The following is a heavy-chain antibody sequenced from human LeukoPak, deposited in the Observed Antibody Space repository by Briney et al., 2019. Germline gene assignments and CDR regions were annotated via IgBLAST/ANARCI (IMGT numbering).Heavy chain of an antibody. D-gene: IGHD1-1*01. CDR3: VRRPGSYYFHY. CDR1: GFTVSRNY. J-gene: IGHJ4*02. V-gene: IGHV3-66*04. Sequence: PGGSLRLSCAASGFTVSRNYMSWVRQAPGKGLEWVSVIFSGGTTYYADSVKGRFTISIDNSKNPLYLQLNSLRAEDTAVYFCVRRPGSYYFHYWGQGTLVTVSS. CDR2: IFSGGTT.